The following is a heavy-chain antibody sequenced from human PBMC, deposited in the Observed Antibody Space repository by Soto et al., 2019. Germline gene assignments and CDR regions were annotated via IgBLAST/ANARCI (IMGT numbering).Heavy chain of an antibody. Sequence: SETLSLTCTVSGGTIRNYYWSWIRQPPGKGLEWIGYVYSSGSTHYNPSLQSRVTISADTSKNQVSLKVNSVTAADTAVYYCARDHPHSYGVYCFDYWGQGTPVTVSS. CDR3: ARDHPHSYGVYCFDY. J-gene: IGHJ4*02. CDR2: VYSSGST. V-gene: IGHV4-59*01. CDR1: GGTIRNYY. D-gene: IGHD5-18*01.